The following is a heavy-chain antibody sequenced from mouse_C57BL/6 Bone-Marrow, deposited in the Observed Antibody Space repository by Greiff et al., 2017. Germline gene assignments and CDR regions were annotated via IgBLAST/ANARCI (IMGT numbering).Heavy chain of an antibody. CDR2: SRNKANDYTT. V-gene: IGHV7-1*01. Sequence: EVQGVESGGGLVQSGRSLRLSCATSGFTFSDFYMEWVRQAPGKGLEWIAASRNKANDYTTEYSASVKGRFIVSRDTSQSILYLQMNALRAEDTAIYYCARDANYYGSRFAYWGQGTLVTVSA. J-gene: IGHJ3*01. D-gene: IGHD1-1*01. CDR3: ARDANYYGSRFAY. CDR1: GFTFSDFY.